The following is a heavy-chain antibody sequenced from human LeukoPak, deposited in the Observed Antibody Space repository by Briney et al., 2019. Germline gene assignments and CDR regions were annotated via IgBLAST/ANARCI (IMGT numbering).Heavy chain of an antibody. V-gene: IGHV4-34*01. D-gene: IGHD1-26*01. CDR3: ARDTVGWELPQGLDY. CDR1: GGSFSGYY. CDR2: INHSGST. J-gene: IGHJ4*02. Sequence: SETLSLTCAVYGGSFSGYYWSWIRQPPGKGLEWIGEINHSGSTNYNPSLKSRVTISVDTSKNQFSLKLSSVTAADTAVYYCARDTVGWELPQGLDYWGQGTLVTVSS.